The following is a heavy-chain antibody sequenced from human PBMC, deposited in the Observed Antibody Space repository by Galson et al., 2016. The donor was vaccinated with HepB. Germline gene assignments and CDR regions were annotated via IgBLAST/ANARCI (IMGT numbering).Heavy chain of an antibody. D-gene: IGHD7-27*01. CDR1: GFTLSHYG. Sequence: SLRLSCAVSGFTLSHYGMTWVRLAPGRGLEWISFISNTSPTTYYVDSVKGRFTSSRDNSKNMLYLQMYSLRAEDTALYYCVKDPNWESGYWGQGTLVTVSS. CDR3: VKDPNWESGY. J-gene: IGHJ4*02. CDR2: ISNTSPTT. V-gene: IGHV3-48*01.